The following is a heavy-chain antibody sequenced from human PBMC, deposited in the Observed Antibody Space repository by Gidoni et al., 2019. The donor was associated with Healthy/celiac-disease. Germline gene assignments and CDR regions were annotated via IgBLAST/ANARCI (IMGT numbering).Heavy chain of an antibody. CDR2: IYCSGST. CDR1: GGSISSSSYY. Sequence: QLQLQESGPGLVKPSETLSLTCTVSGGSISSSSYYWGWIRQPPGKGLEWIGSIYCSGSTYYNPSLKSRVTISVDTSKNQFSLKLSSVTAADTAVYYCARQRMGGYYGEVPDWFDPWGQGTLVTVSS. V-gene: IGHV4-39*01. D-gene: IGHD3-3*01. J-gene: IGHJ5*02. CDR3: ARQRMGGYYGEVPDWFDP.